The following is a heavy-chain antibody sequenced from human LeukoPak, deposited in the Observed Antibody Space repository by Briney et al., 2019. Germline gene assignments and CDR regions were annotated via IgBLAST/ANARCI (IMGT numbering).Heavy chain of an antibody. V-gene: IGHV1-2*04. CDR1: GYTFTGYY. Sequence: ASVKVSCKASGYTFTGYYMHWVRQASGQGLEWMGWINPNSGGTNYAQKFQGWVTMTRDTSISTAYMELSRLRSDDTAVYYCARDKVGATPNFDYWGQGTLVTVSS. D-gene: IGHD1-26*01. J-gene: IGHJ4*02. CDR2: INPNSGGT. CDR3: ARDKVGATPNFDY.